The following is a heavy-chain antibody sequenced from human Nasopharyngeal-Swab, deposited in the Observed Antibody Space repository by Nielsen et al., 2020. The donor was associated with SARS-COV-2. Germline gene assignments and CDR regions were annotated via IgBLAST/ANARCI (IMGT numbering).Heavy chain of an antibody. D-gene: IGHD6-13*01. J-gene: IGHJ5*02. CDR2: ITGNGDTT. CDR3: ARMLGRSSFWDGHTWFDP. Sequence: GGSLRLSCVASEFPFSSYTMSWVRQAPGEGLEWVSAITGNGDTTYYADSVKGRFTISRDNSRDTLYMQMNSLRAEDTAVYYCARMLGRSSFWDGHTWFDPWGQGTLVSVSS. V-gene: IGHV3-23*01. CDR1: EFPFSSYT.